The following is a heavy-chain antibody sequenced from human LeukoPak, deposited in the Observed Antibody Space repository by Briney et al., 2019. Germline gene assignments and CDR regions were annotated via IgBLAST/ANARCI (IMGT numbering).Heavy chain of an antibody. CDR3: ARGFGDWGLSWFDP. CDR1: GGSISSYY. D-gene: IGHD3-10*01. CDR2: IYYSGST. Sequence: SSETLSLTCTVSGGSISSYYWSWIRQPPGKGLEWIGYIYYSGSTNYNPSLKSRVTISVDTSKNQFSLKLTSVTAADTAVYYCARGFGDWGLSWFDPWGQGTLVTVSS. V-gene: IGHV4-59*01. J-gene: IGHJ5*02.